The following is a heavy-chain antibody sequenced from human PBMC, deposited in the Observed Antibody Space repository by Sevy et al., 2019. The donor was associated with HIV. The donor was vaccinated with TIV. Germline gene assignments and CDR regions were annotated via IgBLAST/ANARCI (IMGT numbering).Heavy chain of an antibody. D-gene: IGHD3-10*01. Sequence: ASVKVSCKASGYTFTSYGISWVRQAPGQGLEWMGWISAYNGNTNYVQKLQGRVTMTTDTSTSTAYMELRSLRSDDTAVYYCARDYGSGSYYIGDYYYYGMDVWGQGTTVTVSS. J-gene: IGHJ6*02. CDR1: GYTFTSYG. CDR3: ARDYGSGSYYIGDYYYYGMDV. CDR2: ISAYNGNT. V-gene: IGHV1-18*01.